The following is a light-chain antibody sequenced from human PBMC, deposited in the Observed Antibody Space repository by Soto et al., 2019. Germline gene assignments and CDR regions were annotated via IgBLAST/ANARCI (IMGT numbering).Light chain of an antibody. CDR2: DAP. CDR3: XXYHSYWT. V-gene: IGKV1-5*01. J-gene: IGKJ1*01. CDR1: HNIRSR. Sequence: DFQMTQAPSTLSASVGDRVTITVRAIHNIRSRVAGVQQKPGKAPKLLIYDAPRFESWVPHRFSGTGSGTEFTLPIRRLQTDAFSTYXXXXYHSYWTFGHGTKVDIK.